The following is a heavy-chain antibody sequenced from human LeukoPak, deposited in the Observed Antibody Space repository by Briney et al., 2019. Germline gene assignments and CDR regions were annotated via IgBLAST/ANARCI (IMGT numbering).Heavy chain of an antibody. CDR1: GFTFSSYD. J-gene: IGHJ4*02. CDR3: ARGGYYDSSGYYYDNYFDY. V-gene: IGHV3-48*03. D-gene: IGHD3-22*01. CDR2: TSKSGSAI. Sequence: GGSLRLSCAASGFTFSSYDVNWVRQAPGKGLEWISYTSKSGSAIYYADSVKGRFTISRDNAKDSLYLQMNSLRAEDTAVYYCARGGYYDSSGYYYDNYFDYWGQGTLVTVSS.